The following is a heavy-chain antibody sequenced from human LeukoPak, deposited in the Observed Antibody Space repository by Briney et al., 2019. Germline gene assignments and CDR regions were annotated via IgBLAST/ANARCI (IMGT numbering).Heavy chain of an antibody. J-gene: IGHJ4*02. CDR3: ARELVYYRSGLDY. CDR2: IKQDGSEK. V-gene: IGHV3-7*01. CDR1: GFTFSSYW. D-gene: IGHD3-10*01. Sequence: PGGSLRLSXAASGFTFSSYWMSWVRQAPGKGLEWVASIKQDGSEKYYVGSVKGRFTISRDNAKNSLYLQMNSLRAEDTAVYYCARELVYYRSGLDYWGQGSLVTVSS.